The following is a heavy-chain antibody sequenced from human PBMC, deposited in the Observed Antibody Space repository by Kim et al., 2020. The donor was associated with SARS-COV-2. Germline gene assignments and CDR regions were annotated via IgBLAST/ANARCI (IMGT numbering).Heavy chain of an antibody. CDR3: ARASSDSWTNWFDP. D-gene: IGHD3-3*01. J-gene: IGHJ5*02. Sequence: SETLSLTCTVSGGSISSYYWSWIRQPPGKGLEWIGYIHYSGITNYNPSLKSRVTISVDMSKNHFSLKLTYVTAADTAVYFCARASSDSWTNWFDPWGQGTLVTVSS. V-gene: IGHV4-59*01. CDR2: IHYSGIT. CDR1: GGSISSYY.